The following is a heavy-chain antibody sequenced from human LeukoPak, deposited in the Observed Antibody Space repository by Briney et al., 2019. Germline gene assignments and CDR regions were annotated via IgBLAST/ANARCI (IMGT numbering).Heavy chain of an antibody. Sequence: ASVKVSCKASGYTFTSYGISWVRQAPGQGLEWMGWISAYNGNTNYAQKLQGRVTMTTDTSTSTAYMELSSLRSEDTAVYYCARGRGYTMKGGFDYWGQGTLVTVSS. D-gene: IGHD3-22*01. CDR3: ARGRGYTMKGGFDY. J-gene: IGHJ4*02. V-gene: IGHV1-18*01. CDR2: ISAYNGNT. CDR1: GYTFTSYG.